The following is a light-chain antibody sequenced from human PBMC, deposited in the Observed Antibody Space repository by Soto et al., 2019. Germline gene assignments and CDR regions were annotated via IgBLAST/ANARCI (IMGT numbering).Light chain of an antibody. V-gene: IGKV3-20*01. CDR3: QQYNNWPRT. CDR1: PSVSTSY. J-gene: IGKJ1*01. CDR2: GAS. Sequence: EIVLTQSPXTLSVVPGEGPTRSWRASPSVSTSYLAWDQQKPGQAPRLRIYGASSRATGIPDRFSGSGSGTDFTLTISRLEPGDFAVYHCQQYNNWPRTFGQGTKVDI.